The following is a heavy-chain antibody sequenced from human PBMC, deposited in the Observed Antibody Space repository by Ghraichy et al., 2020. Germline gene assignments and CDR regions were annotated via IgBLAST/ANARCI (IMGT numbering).Heavy chain of an antibody. V-gene: IGHV4-31*03. CDR1: GGSISSGAYY. CDR2: ISYIGST. CDR3: ARVQGAPFYYDSSGYYYFDY. Sequence: SETLSLTCTVSGGSISSGAYYWSWIRQHPGKGLEWIGFISYIGSTYYNPSLKSRLTLSVDTSENQFSLKLTSVTAADTAVYYCARVQGAPFYYDSSGYYYFDYWRQGTLVPVSS. D-gene: IGHD3-22*01. J-gene: IGHJ4*02.